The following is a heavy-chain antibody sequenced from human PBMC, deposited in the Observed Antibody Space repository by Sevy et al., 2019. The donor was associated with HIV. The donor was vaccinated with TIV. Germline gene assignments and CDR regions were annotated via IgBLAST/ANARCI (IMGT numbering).Heavy chain of an antibody. Sequence: ASVKVSCKASGYTFTSYDINWVRQATGQGLEWMGWMSPKSGATGFAQKFQGRVTMTRKASISTAYMELSSLTYEDTAVYYCASGGNGDFWSYEYYYYGMDVWGQGTAVTVSS. D-gene: IGHD3-3*01. V-gene: IGHV1-8*01. CDR2: MSPKSGAT. J-gene: IGHJ6*02. CDR3: ASGGNGDFWSYEYYYYGMDV. CDR1: GYTFTSYD.